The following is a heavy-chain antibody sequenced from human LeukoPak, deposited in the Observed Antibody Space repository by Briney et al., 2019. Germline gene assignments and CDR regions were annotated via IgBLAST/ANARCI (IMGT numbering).Heavy chain of an antibody. Sequence: PSETLSLTCTVSGGSISSYYWSWIRQPPGKGLEWIGYVYYSGSTSYNPSLKSRVTISADTSKNQFSLKLSSVTAADTAVYYCARAGIAAAGNRWFDPWGQGTLVTVSS. D-gene: IGHD6-13*01. CDR1: GGSISSYY. CDR3: ARAGIAAAGNRWFDP. V-gene: IGHV4-59*01. J-gene: IGHJ5*02. CDR2: VYYSGST.